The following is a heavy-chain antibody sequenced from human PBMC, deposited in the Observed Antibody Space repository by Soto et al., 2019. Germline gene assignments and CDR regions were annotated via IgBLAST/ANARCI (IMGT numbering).Heavy chain of an antibody. D-gene: IGHD3-22*01. J-gene: IGHJ6*02. CDR2: INPSGGST. CDR1: GYTFTSYY. CDR3: ASEYYFDSSGYYYGMEV. Sequence: ASVKVSCKASGYTFTSYYMHWVRQAPGQGLEWMGIINPSGGSTSYAQKFQGRVTMTRDTSTSTVYMELSSLRSEDTAVYYCASEYYFDSSGYYYGMEVWGQGTTVTVSS. V-gene: IGHV1-46*01.